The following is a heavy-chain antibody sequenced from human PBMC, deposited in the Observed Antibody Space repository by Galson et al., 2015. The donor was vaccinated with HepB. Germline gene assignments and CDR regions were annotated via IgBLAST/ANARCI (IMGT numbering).Heavy chain of an antibody. CDR1: GGSISSYY. D-gene: IGHD3-3*01. V-gene: IGHV4-4*07. CDR3: ARDIAFWSGYSYYVDY. J-gene: IGHJ4*02. Sequence: QVQLQESGPGLVKPSETLSLTCTVSGGSISSYYWSWIRQPAGKGLEWIGRIYTSGSTNYNPSLKSRDTMSVDTSKNQFSLKLSSMTAADTAVYYCARDIAFWSGYSYYVDYWGQGTLVTVSS. CDR2: IYTSGST.